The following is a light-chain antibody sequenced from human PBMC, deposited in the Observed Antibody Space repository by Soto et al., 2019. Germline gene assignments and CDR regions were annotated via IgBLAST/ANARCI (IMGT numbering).Light chain of an antibody. CDR2: DVG. V-gene: IGLV2-14*03. CDR3: SSYRSTSMPYV. Sequence: QSVLTQPASVSGSPGQSITISCTGTSSDVGNYNYVSWYQHHPGRAPKLMIYDVGNRPSGVSDRFSGSKSGNTASLTISGLQAEDEADYYCSSYRSTSMPYVFGTGTKLTVL. CDR1: SSDVGNYNY. J-gene: IGLJ1*01.